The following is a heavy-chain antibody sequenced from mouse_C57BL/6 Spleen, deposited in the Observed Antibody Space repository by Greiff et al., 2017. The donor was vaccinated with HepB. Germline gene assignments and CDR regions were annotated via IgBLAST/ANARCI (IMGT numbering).Heavy chain of an antibody. V-gene: IGHV1-9*01. CDR2: ILPGSGST. CDR3: SSRGLPDSSGTRFAY. D-gene: IGHD3-2*02. Sequence: QVQLQQSGAELMKPGASVKLSCKATGYTFTGYWIEWVKQRPGHGLEWIGEILPGSGSTNYNEKVKGKATFTADTSSNTAYMQLISLTTEDSAIYYCSSRGLPDSSGTRFAYWGQGTLVTVS. CDR1: GYTFTGYW. J-gene: IGHJ3*01.